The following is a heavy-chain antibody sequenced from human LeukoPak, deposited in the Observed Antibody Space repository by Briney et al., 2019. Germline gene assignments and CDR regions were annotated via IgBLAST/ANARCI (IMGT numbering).Heavy chain of an antibody. J-gene: IGHJ4*02. Sequence: PSQTLSLTCTVSGYSISSGFYWGWIRQPPGKGLEWIGSIYHSGSTYYNPSLKSRVTISVDTSKNQFSLKLSSVTAADTAVYYCASRPSIAAAGTSDYWGQGTLVTVSS. CDR2: IYHSGST. D-gene: IGHD6-13*01. CDR1: GYSISSGFY. V-gene: IGHV4-38-2*02. CDR3: ASRPSIAAAGTSDY.